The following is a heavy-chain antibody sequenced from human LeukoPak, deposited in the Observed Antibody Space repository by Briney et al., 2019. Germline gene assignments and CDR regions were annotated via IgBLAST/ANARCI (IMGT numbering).Heavy chain of an antibody. CDR1: GGSISSGGYY. V-gene: IGHV4-31*03. CDR2: IYYSGST. J-gene: IGHJ4*02. D-gene: IGHD3-22*01. CDR3: ARGPDYYDSSGYH. Sequence: EPSETLSLTCTVSGGSISSGGYYWSWIRQHPGKGLEWIGYIYYSGSTYYNPFLKSRVTISVDTSKNQFSLKLSSVTAADTAVYYCARGPDYYDSSGYHWGQGTLVTVSS.